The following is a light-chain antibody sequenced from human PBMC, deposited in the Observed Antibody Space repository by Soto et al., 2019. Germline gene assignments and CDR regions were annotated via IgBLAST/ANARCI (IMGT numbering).Light chain of an antibody. CDR2: GAS. CDR3: QHYNNWLWT. CDR1: ESVSSK. V-gene: IGKV3-15*01. Sequence: EIVMTQSPATLSVSPGERATLSCRASESVSSKLAWYQQKPGQGPRLLIYGASTRAPGIPARFSGSGSWTEFTINISSLQSEDFAVYSCQHYNNWLWTFGQGTKVEIK. J-gene: IGKJ1*01.